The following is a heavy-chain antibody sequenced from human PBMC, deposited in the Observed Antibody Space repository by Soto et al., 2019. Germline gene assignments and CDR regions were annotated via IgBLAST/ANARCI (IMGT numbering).Heavy chain of an antibody. CDR3: AREGMRTAAALDY. CDR1: GFTFSSYE. J-gene: IGHJ4*02. D-gene: IGHD6-13*01. V-gene: IGHV3-48*03. CDR2: ISSSGSTI. Sequence: PGGSLRLSCAASGFTFSSYEMNWVRQAPGKGLEWVSYISSSGSTIYYADSVKGRFTISRDNAKNSLYLQMNSLRAEDTAVYYCAREGMRTAAALDYWGQGTLVTVSS.